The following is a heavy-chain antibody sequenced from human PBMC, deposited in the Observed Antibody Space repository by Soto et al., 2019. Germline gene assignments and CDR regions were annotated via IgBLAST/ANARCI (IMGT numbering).Heavy chain of an antibody. Sequence: GGALRPSCEALGFNFSNHWMHWFPQRPGKGLVWGSRITRDGKRKTEAGSFKGRFATSRDNAKNPLYLQVKALTPEDTPVYNFAGEAGDWSFNWIDAWGLGTPVIVSS. V-gene: IGHV3-74*03. CDR2: ITRDGKRK. CDR1: GFNFSNHW. D-gene: IGHD2-21*02. CDR3: AGEAGDWSFNWIDA. J-gene: IGHJ5*02.